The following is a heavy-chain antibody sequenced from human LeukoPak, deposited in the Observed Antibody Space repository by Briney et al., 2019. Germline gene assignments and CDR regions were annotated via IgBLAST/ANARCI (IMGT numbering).Heavy chain of an antibody. CDR1: GFTFRRYS. Sequence: GGSLRLSCAGTGFTFRRYSMNWFRQAPGKGLERVSSISSRSTNIFSADSVKGRFTISRDNAKNSLYLQMNSLGAEDTAVYYCARDAQWLVPEGYFYYMDVWGKGTTVTVSS. V-gene: IGHV3-21*01. CDR3: ARDAQWLVPEGYFYYMDV. J-gene: IGHJ6*03. CDR2: ISSRSTNI. D-gene: IGHD6-19*01.